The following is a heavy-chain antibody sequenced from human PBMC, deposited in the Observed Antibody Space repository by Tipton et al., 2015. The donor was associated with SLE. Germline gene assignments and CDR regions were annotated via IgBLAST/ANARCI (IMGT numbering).Heavy chain of an antibody. Sequence: TLSLTCTVSGGSISSGSYYWSWIRQPAGKGLEWIGRIYTSGSTNCNPSLKSRVTISVDTSKNQFSLKLSSVTAADTAVYYCARGFLEWLFDDAFDIWGQGTMVTVSS. CDR3: ARGFLEWLFDDAFDI. J-gene: IGHJ3*02. CDR1: GGSISSGSYY. V-gene: IGHV4-61*02. D-gene: IGHD3-3*01. CDR2: IYTSGST.